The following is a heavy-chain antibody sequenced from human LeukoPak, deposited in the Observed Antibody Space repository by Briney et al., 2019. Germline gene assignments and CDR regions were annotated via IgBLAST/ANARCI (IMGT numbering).Heavy chain of an antibody. CDR2: ISYDGSNK. D-gene: IGHD3-9*01. CDR3: ARVSGYDILTGYSLGY. J-gene: IGHJ4*02. V-gene: IGHV3-30*04. CDR1: GFTFSSYA. Sequence: PGGSLRLSCAASGFTFSSYAMHWVRQAPGKGLEWVAVISYDGSNKYYADSVKGRFTISRDNSKNTLYLQMNSLRAEDTAVYYCARVSGYDILTGYSLGYWGQGTLVTVSS.